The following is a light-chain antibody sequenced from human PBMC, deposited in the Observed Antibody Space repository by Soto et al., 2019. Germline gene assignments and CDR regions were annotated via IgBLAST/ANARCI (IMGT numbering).Light chain of an antibody. CDR2: VAS. CDR3: QQYDNLPFT. J-gene: IGKJ3*01. Sequence: DIQMTQSPSSLSASVGDRVTITCQASQDISNYLNWYQQIPGQAPKLLIYVASNLETGVPSRFSGSASGTDFSFSVSSLQPEDIAKYYCQQYDNLPFTFGPGTKVDIK. V-gene: IGKV1-33*01. CDR1: QDISNY.